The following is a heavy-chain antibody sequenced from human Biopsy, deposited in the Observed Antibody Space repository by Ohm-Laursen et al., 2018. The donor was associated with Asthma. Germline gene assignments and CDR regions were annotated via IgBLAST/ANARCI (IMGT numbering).Heavy chain of an antibody. CDR1: GFAFRSYA. J-gene: IGHJ4*02. CDR2: ISYNGSIT. CDR3: GIVVAANPFQGDC. D-gene: IGHD2-15*01. V-gene: IGHV3-30*03. Sequence: SLRLSCTASGFAFRSYAMNWVRQAPGKGLEWVAVISYNGSITHYADSVKGRFTISRDNSKNTVYLDISSLRIEDTAVFYCGIVVAANPFQGDCWGQGTLVTVSS.